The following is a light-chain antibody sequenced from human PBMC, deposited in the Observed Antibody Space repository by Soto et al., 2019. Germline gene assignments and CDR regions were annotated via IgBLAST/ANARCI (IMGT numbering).Light chain of an antibody. CDR3: QQYDNLLT. CDR2: DAS. Sequence: DIQMTQSPSSLSASVGDRVTITCQASQDISNYLNWYQQKPGKAPKLLIYDASNLETGVPSRFSGSGSGTDFTFTISSLQPGDIATYYCQQYDNLLTFGGGTKVDIK. CDR1: QDISNY. J-gene: IGKJ4*01. V-gene: IGKV1-33*01.